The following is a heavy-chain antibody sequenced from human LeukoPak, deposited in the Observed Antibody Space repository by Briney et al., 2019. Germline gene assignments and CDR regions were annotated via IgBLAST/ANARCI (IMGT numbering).Heavy chain of an antibody. CDR1: GFSMSSYY. CDR3: ARDDNWLIDY. Sequence: SETLSLTCTVSGFSMSSYYWNWIRQPAGKGLEWIGRVYTTGSTNYSPSLKSRITMSVDTSKNQFSLKLSSVTAADTAVYYCARDDNWLIDYWGQGTLVTVSS. J-gene: IGHJ4*02. V-gene: IGHV4-4*07. CDR2: VYTTGST. D-gene: IGHD5-24*01.